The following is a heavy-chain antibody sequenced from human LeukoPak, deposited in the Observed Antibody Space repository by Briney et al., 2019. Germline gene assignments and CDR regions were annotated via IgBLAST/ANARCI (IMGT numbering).Heavy chain of an antibody. CDR2: ISWNSGSI. J-gene: IGHJ5*02. V-gene: IGHV3-9*01. CDR3: AKGGYCSSTSCPNWFDP. CDR1: GFTFDDYA. D-gene: IGHD2-2*01. Sequence: GGSLRLSCAASGFTFDDYAMHWVRQAPGKGLEWVSGISWNSGSIGYADSVKGRFTISRDNAKNSLYLQMNSLRAEDTALYYCAKGGYCSSTSCPNWFDPWGQGTLVTASS.